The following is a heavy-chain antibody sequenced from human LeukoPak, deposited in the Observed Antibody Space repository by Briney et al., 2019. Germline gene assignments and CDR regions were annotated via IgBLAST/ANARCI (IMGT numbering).Heavy chain of an antibody. D-gene: IGHD1-14*01. Sequence: GGSLRLSCAASGFSFSGYGMHWVRQAPGKGLEWVTFIRYDGSTESYADSVKGRFTIARDNSKNTLYLQMNSLRAEETAVYFCAKDYNNGFDYWGQGALVTVSS. CDR2: IRYDGSTE. CDR1: GFSFSGYG. J-gene: IGHJ4*02. CDR3: AKDYNNGFDY. V-gene: IGHV3-30*02.